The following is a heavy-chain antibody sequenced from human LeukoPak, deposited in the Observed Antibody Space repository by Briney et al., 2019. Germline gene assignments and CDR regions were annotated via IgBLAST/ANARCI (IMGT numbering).Heavy chain of an antibody. CDR3: ARVRDGFDYFDY. CDR1: GGSISSHY. CDR2: IYYSRST. V-gene: IGHV4-59*11. D-gene: IGHD5-24*01. Sequence: SETLSLTCTVSGGSISSHYWSWIRQPPRKGLEGSGYIYYSRSTNYNPSLKRRVTISVDTSKNQFSLRLSSVTAADTAVYYCARVRDGFDYFDYWGQGTLVTVSS. J-gene: IGHJ4*02.